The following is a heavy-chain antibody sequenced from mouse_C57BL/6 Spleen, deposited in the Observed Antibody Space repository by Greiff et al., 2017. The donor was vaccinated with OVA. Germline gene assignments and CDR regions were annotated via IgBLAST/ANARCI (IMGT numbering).Heavy chain of an antibody. Sequence: EVQGVESGAGLVKPGGSLKLSCAASGFTFSSYAMSWVRQTPEKRLEWVAYISSGGDYIYYADTVKGRFTISRDNARNTLYLQMSSLKSEDTAMYYCTRGGPWLTYFDYWGQGTTLTVSS. V-gene: IGHV5-9-1*02. CDR1: GFTFSSYA. D-gene: IGHD1-1*02. CDR3: TRGGPWLTYFDY. CDR2: ISSGGDYI. J-gene: IGHJ2*01.